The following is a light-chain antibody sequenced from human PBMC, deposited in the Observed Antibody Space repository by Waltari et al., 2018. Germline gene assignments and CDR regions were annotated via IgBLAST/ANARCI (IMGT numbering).Light chain of an antibody. V-gene: IGLV2-14*01. Sequence: QSALTQAASVSGSPGQSITISCTGTSSDIGYYNFVSWYQQHPGTAPKLMIYEVSNRPSGVSNRFSGSKSGNPASLTISGLQTEAEADYFCSSYLGYRADWVFGGGTKLTVL. CDR3: SSYLGYRADWV. CDR1: SSDIGYYNF. J-gene: IGLJ3*02. CDR2: EVS.